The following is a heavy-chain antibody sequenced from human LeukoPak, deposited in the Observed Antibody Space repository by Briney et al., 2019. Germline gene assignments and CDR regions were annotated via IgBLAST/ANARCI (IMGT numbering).Heavy chain of an antibody. CDR3: ARDKRGIAAAGTLNY. Sequence: ASVKVSCKASGYTFTSYYMHWVRQAPGQGLEWMGIINPSGGSTSYAQKFQGRVTLTRDMSTSTVYMELSSLRSEDTAVYYCARDKRGIAAAGTLNYWGQGTLVTVSS. V-gene: IGHV1-46*01. D-gene: IGHD6-13*01. J-gene: IGHJ4*02. CDR2: INPSGGST. CDR1: GYTFTSYY.